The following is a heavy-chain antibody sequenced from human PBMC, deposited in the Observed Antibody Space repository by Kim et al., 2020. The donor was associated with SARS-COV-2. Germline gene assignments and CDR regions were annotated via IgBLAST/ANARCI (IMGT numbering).Heavy chain of an antibody. D-gene: IGHD3-10*01. CDR2: IYHSGST. V-gene: IGHV4-38-2*02. J-gene: IGHJ3*02. CDR3: ARGCRLLWFGGGDDAFDI. Sequence: SETLSLTCTVSGYSISSGYYWGWIRQPPGKGLEWIGSIYHSGSTYYNPSLKSRVTISVDTSKNQFSLKLSSVTAADTAVYYCARGCRLLWFGGGDDAFDIWGQGTMVTVSS. CDR1: GYSISSGYY.